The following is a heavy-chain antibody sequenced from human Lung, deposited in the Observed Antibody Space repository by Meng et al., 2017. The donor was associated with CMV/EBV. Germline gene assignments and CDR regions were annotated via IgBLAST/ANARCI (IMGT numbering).Heavy chain of an antibody. CDR2: INPNSGGT. CDR3: ARACSSTSCYPYYYYYYGRDV. V-gene: IGHV1-2*02. CDR1: GYTFTGYY. J-gene: IGHJ6*02. D-gene: IGHD2-2*01. Sequence: ASVXVSXXASGYTFTGYYMHWVRQAPGQGLEWMGWINPNSGGTNYAQKFQGRVTMTRDTSISTAYMELSRLRSDDTAVYYCARACSSTSCYPYYYYYYGRDVWGQGTXVTVSS.